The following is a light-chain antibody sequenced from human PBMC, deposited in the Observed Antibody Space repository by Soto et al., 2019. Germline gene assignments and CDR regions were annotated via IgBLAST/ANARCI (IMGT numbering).Light chain of an antibody. CDR3: QQYGSSPET. CDR1: QSVSSY. CDR2: GAS. V-gene: IGKV3-20*01. J-gene: IGKJ1*01. Sequence: PGERATLSCRASQSVSSYLAWYQQKPGQAPRLLIYGASSRATGIPDRFSGSGSGTDFTLTISRLEPEDFAVYYCQQYGSSPETFGQGTKVDIK.